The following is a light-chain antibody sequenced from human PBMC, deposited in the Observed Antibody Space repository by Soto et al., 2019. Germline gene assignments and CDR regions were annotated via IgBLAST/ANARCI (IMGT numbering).Light chain of an antibody. CDR1: SGHSSYA. Sequence: QPVLTQSPSASASLGASVKLTCTLSSGHSSYAIAWHQQQPEKGPRYLMKLNSDGSHSKGDGIPDRFSGSSSGAERYLTISSLQSEDEADYCCQTWGTGPSVVFGGGTKLTVL. CDR3: QTWGTGPSVV. CDR2: LNSDGSH. V-gene: IGLV4-69*01. J-gene: IGLJ2*01.